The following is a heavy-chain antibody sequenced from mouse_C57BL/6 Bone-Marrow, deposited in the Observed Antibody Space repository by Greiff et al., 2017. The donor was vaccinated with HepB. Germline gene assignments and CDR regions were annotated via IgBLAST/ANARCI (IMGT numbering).Heavy chain of an antibody. D-gene: IGHD1-1*01. CDR3: AINYGSSHWYFDV. V-gene: IGHV1-37*01. J-gene: IGHJ1*03. CDR1: GYSFTGYF. Sequence: EVKLQESGPELVKPGASVKISCKASGYSFTGYFMNWVKQSHGKSLEWIGRINPYNGDTFYNQKFKGKATLTVDKSSSTAHMELLSLTSEDVAVYYCAINYGSSHWYFDVWGTGTTVTVSS. CDR2: INPYNGDT.